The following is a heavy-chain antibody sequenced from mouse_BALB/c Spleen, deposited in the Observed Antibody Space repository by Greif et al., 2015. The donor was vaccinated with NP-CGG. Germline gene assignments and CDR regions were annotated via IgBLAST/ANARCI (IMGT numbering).Heavy chain of an antibody. CDR3: TRVRQLGSAWFAY. CDR2: IYPGNSDT. CDR1: GYSFTSYW. D-gene: IGHD3-2*01. Sequence: EVKLQESGTVLARPGASVKMSCKASGYSFTSYWMHWVKQRPGQGLEWIGVIYPGNSDTSYDQKFKGKAKLTAVTSASTAYMELSSLTNEDSAVYYCTRVRQLGSAWFAYWGQGTLVTVSA. V-gene: IGHV1-5*01. J-gene: IGHJ3*01.